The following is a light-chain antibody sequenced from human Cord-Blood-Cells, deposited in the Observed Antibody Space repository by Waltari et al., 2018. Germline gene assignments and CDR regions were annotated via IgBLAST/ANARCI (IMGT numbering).Light chain of an antibody. CDR3: QQYDNLWT. CDR1: QDISNY. V-gene: IGKV1-33*01. Sequence: DIQMTQSPSSLSASVGDRVTITRQASQDISNYLNWYQQKPGKAPKLLIYDASNLETGVPSRFSGSGSGTDFTFTISSLQPEDIATYYCQQYDNLWTFGQGTKVEIK. CDR2: DAS. J-gene: IGKJ1*01.